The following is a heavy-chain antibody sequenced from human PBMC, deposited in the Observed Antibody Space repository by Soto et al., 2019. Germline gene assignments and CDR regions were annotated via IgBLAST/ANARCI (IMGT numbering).Heavy chain of an antibody. Sequence: QVQLVQSGAEVKKPGASVKVSCKASGYTFTSYGISWVRQAPGQGLEWMGWISAYNGNTNYAQKLQGRVTMTTDTSPSTAYMELRSLRSDDTAVYYCARASYDFWSGYGEGYFDYWGQGTLVTVSS. J-gene: IGHJ4*02. CDR2: ISAYNGNT. V-gene: IGHV1-18*01. CDR1: GYTFTSYG. CDR3: ARASYDFWSGYGEGYFDY. D-gene: IGHD3-3*01.